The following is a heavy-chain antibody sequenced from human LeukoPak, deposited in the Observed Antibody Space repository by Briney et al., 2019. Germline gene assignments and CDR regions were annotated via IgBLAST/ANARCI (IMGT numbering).Heavy chain of an antibody. V-gene: IGHV1-69*01. Sequence: SVKVSCKASGGTFSSYAISWVRQAPGQGLEWMGGIIPIFGTANYAQKFQGRVTITADESTSTAYMELSSLRSEDTAVYYCARLSNYATPIYDYWGQGTLVTVSS. CDR3: ARLSNYATPIYDY. D-gene: IGHD4-11*01. CDR2: IIPIFGTA. J-gene: IGHJ4*02. CDR1: GGTFSSYA.